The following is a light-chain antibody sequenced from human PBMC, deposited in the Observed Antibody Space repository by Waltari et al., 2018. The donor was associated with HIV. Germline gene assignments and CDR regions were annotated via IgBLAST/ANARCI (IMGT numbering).Light chain of an antibody. V-gene: IGLV2-11*01. J-gene: IGLJ2*01. CDR2: DVT. Sequence: QPALTQPRSVSGPLGQSVPISCTVLSSDVGGCNCVYWYQQHPGKAPKLLIFDVTKRPSGVPDRFSGSKSGDTASLTISGLQSEDEADYYCCSYAGSYDFDVVFGGGTNLTVL. CDR1: SSDVGGCNC. CDR3: CSYAGSYDFDVV.